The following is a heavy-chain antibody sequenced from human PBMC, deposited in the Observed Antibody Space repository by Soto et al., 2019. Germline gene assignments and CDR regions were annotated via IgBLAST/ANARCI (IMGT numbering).Heavy chain of an antibody. V-gene: IGHV3-30*18. D-gene: IGHD1-26*01. CDR1: GFTFSTYG. J-gene: IGHJ4*02. CDR2: SSSDGNQK. CDR3: AKVGDVYNSFFDY. Sequence: WGSLRLSCTASGFTFSTYGMHWGRQAPGKGLEWVAVSSSDGNQKYYADSVKGRFTISRDNSKNTLSLQMNSLRREDTAVYYCAKVGDVYNSFFDYWGQGTLVTVSS.